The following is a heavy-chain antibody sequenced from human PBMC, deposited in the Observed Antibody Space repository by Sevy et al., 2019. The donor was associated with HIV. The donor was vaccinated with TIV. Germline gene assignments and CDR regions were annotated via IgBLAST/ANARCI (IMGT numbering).Heavy chain of an antibody. CDR2: IKRDGSEK. CDR3: ARDCSSTSCLWGLDV. V-gene: IGHV3-7*03. Sequence: GGSPRLSCAASGFTFSNYWMTWVRQAPGKGLEWVANIKRDGSEKYYVASVKGRFTISRDNAKKSLYLQMNSLRAEDTAVYYCARDCSSTSCLWGLDVWGQGTTVTVSS. D-gene: IGHD2-2*01. CDR1: GFTFSNYW. J-gene: IGHJ6*02.